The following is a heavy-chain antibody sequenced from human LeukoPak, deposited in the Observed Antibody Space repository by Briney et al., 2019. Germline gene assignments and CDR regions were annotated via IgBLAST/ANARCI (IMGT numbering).Heavy chain of an antibody. J-gene: IGHJ4*02. V-gene: IGHV3-21*04. CDR1: GFTFSSYG. CDR3: GRGISSWYVDF. CDR2: ISRSSSYT. Sequence: GGSLRLSCAASGFTFSSYGMNWVRQAPGKGLEWVSSISRSSSYTYYADSVKGRFTISRDNAKNTLYLQMSSLRAEDTAVYYCGRGISSWYVDFWGQGTVVTVSS. D-gene: IGHD6-13*01.